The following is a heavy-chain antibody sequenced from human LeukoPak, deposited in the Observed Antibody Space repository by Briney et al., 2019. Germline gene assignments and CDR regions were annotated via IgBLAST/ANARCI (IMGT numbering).Heavy chain of an antibody. CDR2: IYYSGST. CDR3: ARGLSFRSSKDLAAPQFDY. V-gene: IGHV4-31*03. Sequence: SETLSLTCTVSGGSISSGGYSWSWIRQHPGKGLEWIGYIYYSGSTYYNPSLKSRVTISVDTSKNQFSLKLSSVTAADTAVYYCARGLSFRSSKDLAAPQFDYWGQGTLVTVSS. D-gene: IGHD6-6*01. J-gene: IGHJ4*02. CDR1: GGSISSGGYS.